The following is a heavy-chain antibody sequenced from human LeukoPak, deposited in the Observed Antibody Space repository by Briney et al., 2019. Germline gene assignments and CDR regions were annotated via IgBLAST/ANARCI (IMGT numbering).Heavy chain of an antibody. V-gene: IGHV3-74*01. CDR2: INTDGSTT. J-gene: IGHJ4*02. CDR3: TREPRTLAH. CDR1: GFTFSSYW. Sequence: GGSLRLSCAASGFTFSSYWMHWVRQAPGKGLVWVSRINTDGSTTSYADSAKGRFTISRDNAKNTLYLQMNSLRAEDTAVYYCTREPRTLAHWGQGTLVTVSS.